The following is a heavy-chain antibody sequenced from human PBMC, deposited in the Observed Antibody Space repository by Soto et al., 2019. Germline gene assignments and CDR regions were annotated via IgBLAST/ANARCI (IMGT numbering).Heavy chain of an antibody. CDR2: ISGSGGST. V-gene: IGHV3-23*01. J-gene: IGHJ4*02. D-gene: IGHD6-13*01. CDR3: AKDHKFPLSSWYPNPFDY. CDR1: GFTFSSYA. Sequence: PGGSLRLSCAASGFTFSSYAMSWVRQAPGKGLEWVSAISGSGGSTYYADSVKGRFTISRDNSKNTLYLQMNSLRAEDTAVYYCAKDHKFPLSSWYPNPFDYWGQGTLVSVFS.